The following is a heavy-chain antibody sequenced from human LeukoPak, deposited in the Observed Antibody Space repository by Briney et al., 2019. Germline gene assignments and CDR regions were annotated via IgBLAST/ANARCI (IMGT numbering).Heavy chain of an antibody. V-gene: IGHV1-18*01. CDR1: GYTFSLYG. CDR2: ISGYNGHA. D-gene: IGHD5-12*01. CDR3: ARAWLRRKYYYYMDV. J-gene: IGHJ6*03. Sequence: ASVKVSCKPSGYTFSLYGINWVRQAPGEGLEWMGWISGYNGHANYAQKFQGRVTLTTDASTNTAYMELRSLRSDDTAVYYCARAWLRRKYYYYMDVWGKGTTVTVSS.